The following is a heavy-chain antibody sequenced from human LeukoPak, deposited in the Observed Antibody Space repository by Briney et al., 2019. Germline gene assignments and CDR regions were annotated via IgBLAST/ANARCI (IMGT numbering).Heavy chain of an antibody. CDR2: IRSKTYGGTT. CDR1: GFTFGNYG. D-gene: IGHD3-22*01. J-gene: IGHJ4*02. Sequence: PGGSLRLSCTASGFTFGNYGMSWFRQAPGKGLEWVGFIRSKTYGGTTEYAASVKGRFTISRDDSKSIAYLQMNSLKTEDTAVYYCARVFHQRACDSSGDYYVPFAYWGQGTLVTVSS. V-gene: IGHV3-49*03. CDR3: ARVFHQRACDSSGDYYVPFAY.